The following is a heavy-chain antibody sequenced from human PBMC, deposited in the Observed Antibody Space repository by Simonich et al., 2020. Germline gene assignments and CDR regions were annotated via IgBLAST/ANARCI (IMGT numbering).Heavy chain of an antibody. V-gene: IGHV3-21*01. Sequence: EVQLVESGGGLVKPGGSLRLSCAASGFTFSSYSMNWVRQAPRKGRGWVSSMSSSSSSIDTADSVKGLITISRDKAKNSLYLQMNSLRAEDTAVYYCARARGDSSSWYFDYWGQGTLVTVSS. J-gene: IGHJ4*02. CDR3: ARARGDSSSWYFDY. CDR2: MSSSSSSI. D-gene: IGHD6-13*01. CDR1: GFTFSSYS.